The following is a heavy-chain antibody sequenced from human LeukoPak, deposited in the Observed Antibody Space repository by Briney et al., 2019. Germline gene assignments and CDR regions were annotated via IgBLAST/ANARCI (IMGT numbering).Heavy chain of an antibody. CDR1: GFTLSSYW. V-gene: IGHV3-74*01. D-gene: IGHD3-10*01. CDR3: ARGTGGFGELLRFDY. CDR2: INSDGSST. Sequence: PGGSLRLSCAVSGFTLSSYWMHWVRQAPGKGLVWVSRINSDGSSTIYADSVKGRFTISRDNAKNTLYLQTDSLRAEDTAVYYCARGTGGFGELLRFDYWGQGTLVTVSS. J-gene: IGHJ4*02.